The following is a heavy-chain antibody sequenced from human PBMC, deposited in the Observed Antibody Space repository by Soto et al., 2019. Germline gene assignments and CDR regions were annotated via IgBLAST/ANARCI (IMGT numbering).Heavy chain of an antibody. Sequence: LGLSCAASGFTFSSYIMNWVRQAPVKGLEWVSYISSSSSTIYYADSVKGRFTISRDNAKNSLYLQMNSLRDEDTAVYYCARVGEYCSSTSCYPLDFDYWGQGTLVTVSS. V-gene: IGHV3-48*02. D-gene: IGHD2-2*01. J-gene: IGHJ4*02. CDR1: GFTFSSYI. CDR2: ISSSSSTI. CDR3: ARVGEYCSSTSCYPLDFDY.